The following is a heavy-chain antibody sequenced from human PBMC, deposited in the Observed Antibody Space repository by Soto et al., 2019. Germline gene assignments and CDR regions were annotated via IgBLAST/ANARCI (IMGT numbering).Heavy chain of an antibody. D-gene: IGHD5-12*01. J-gene: IGHJ6*02. CDR3: AKDRGGYIGYDYRNFAMEV. Sequence: QMQLVESGGGVVQPGRHLRLSCVASGFTFSSYGLHWVRQAPGKGLEGVAVMSQDGSNKYYADSVKARFTISRDNSRNTVYLHMNSLRADDSAVYYCAKDRGGYIGYDYRNFAMEVWGQGTTVAVSS. CDR2: MSQDGSNK. CDR1: GFTFSSYG. V-gene: IGHV3-30*18.